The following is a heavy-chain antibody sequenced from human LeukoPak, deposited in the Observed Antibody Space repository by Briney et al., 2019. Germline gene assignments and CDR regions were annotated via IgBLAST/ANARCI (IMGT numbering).Heavy chain of an antibody. V-gene: IGHV4-59*12. CDR2: IYYSGST. CDR3: AGGRGGSYSDAFDI. D-gene: IGHD1-26*01. J-gene: IGHJ3*02. Sequence: SETLSLTCTVSGGSISSYYWSWIRQPPGKGLEWIGYIYYSGSTNYNPSLKSRVTISVDTSKNQFSLKLSSVTAADTAVYHCAGGRGGSYSDAFDIWGQGTMVTVSS. CDR1: GGSISSYY.